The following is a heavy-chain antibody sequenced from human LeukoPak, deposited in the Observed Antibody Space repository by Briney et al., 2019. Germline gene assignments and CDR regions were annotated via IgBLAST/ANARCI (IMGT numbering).Heavy chain of an antibody. CDR3: ARARDSSSGTGNWFDP. Sequence: GASVKVSCKASGYTFTGYYMHWVRQAPGQGLEWMGIINPSGGSTSYAQKFQGRVTMTRDTSTSTVYMELSSLRSEDTAVYYCARARDSSSGTGNWFDPWGQGTLATVSS. CDR1: GYTFTGYY. D-gene: IGHD6-13*01. J-gene: IGHJ5*02. V-gene: IGHV1-46*01. CDR2: INPSGGST.